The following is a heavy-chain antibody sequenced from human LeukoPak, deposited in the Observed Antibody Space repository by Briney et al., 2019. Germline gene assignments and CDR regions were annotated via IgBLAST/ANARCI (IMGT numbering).Heavy chain of an antibody. CDR2: VGTAGDT. J-gene: IGHJ3*02. V-gene: IGHV3-13*01. D-gene: IGHD3-22*01. CDR3: ARAGYYDSSGYFRWSGDAFDI. CDR1: GFTFSSYD. Sequence: PGGSLRLSCAASGFTFSSYDMHWVRQATGKGLEWVSAVGTAGDTYYPGSVKGRFTISRENAKNSLYLQMNSLRAGDTAVYYCARAGYYDSSGYFRWSGDAFDIWGQGTMVTVSS.